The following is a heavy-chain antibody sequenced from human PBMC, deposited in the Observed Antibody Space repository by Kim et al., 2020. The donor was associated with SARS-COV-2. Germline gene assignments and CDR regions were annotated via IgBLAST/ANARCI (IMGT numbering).Heavy chain of an antibody. CDR3: ARPMTTAYYTMHY. CDR2: INADSGNT. CDR1: GYTFTNYG. D-gene: IGHD3-9*01. V-gene: IGHV1-3*01. Sequence: ASVMVSCKASGYTFTNYGLHWVRQAPGQRLEWMGRINADSGNTKYAQKFQGRVTITRDTSASTVYMELSSLTSEDAAVYYCARPMTTAYYTMHYWGQGTLVTVSS. J-gene: IGHJ4*02.